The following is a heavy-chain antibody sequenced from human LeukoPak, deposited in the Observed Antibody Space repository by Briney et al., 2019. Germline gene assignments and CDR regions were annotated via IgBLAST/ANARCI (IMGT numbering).Heavy chain of an antibody. D-gene: IGHD6-13*01. V-gene: IGHV4-59*01. CDR2: IYYSGST. CDR1: GGSISSYY. J-gene: IGHJ1*01. Sequence: SETLSLTCTVSGGSISSYYWSWIRQPPGKGLEWIGYIYYSGSTNYNPSLKSRVTISVDTSKNQFSLKLSSVTAADTAVYYCAREYLGSSSWFQNWGQGTLVTVSS. CDR3: AREYLGSSSWFQN.